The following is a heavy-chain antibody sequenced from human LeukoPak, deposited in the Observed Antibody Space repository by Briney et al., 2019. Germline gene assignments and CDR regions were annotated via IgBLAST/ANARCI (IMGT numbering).Heavy chain of an antibody. CDR3: ARAPTVLVGYCSSSSCQADY. V-gene: IGHV3-21*01. CDR1: GFTFSSYS. J-gene: IGHJ4*02. Sequence: PGGSLRLSCAASGFTFSSYSMNWVRQAPGKGLEWVSSISSSSTYIYYADSVKGRFTISRDNAENSLYLQMNSLRVEDTAVYYCARAPTVLVGYCSSSSCQADYWGQGTLVTVSS. D-gene: IGHD2-2*01. CDR2: ISSSSTYI.